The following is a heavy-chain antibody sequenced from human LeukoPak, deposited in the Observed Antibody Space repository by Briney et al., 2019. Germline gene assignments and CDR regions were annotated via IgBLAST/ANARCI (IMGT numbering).Heavy chain of an antibody. CDR1: GYTFTGYY. J-gene: IGHJ4*02. CDR3: ARDPVKTVLRFLEWSSPFNY. D-gene: IGHD3-3*01. V-gene: IGHV1-2*02. CDR2: INPNSGGT. Sequence: GASVKVSCKASGYTFTGYYMHWVRRAPGQGLEWMGWINPNSGGTNYAQKFQGRVTMTRDTSISTAYMELSSLRSDDTAVYYCARDPVKTVLRFLEWSSPFNYWGQGTLVTVSS.